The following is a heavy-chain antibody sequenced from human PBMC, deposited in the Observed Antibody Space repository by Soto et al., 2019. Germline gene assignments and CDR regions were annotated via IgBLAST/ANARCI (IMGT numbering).Heavy chain of an antibody. CDR3: ARDYLGGYYDILTGYSGSRY. D-gene: IGHD3-9*01. J-gene: IGHJ4*02. CDR1: GGTLRSYA. CDR2: IIPIFGTA. V-gene: IGHV1-69*13. Sequence: APVKVSSRASGGTLRSYASRWVRQAPGQGLEWLGGIIPIFGTANYAQKFQGRVTITADESTSTAYMELSSLRAEDTAVYYCARDYLGGYYDILTGYSGSRYWGQGTLVTVSS.